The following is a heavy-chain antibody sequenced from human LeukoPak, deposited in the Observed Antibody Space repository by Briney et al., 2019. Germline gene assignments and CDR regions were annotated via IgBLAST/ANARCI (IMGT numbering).Heavy chain of an antibody. CDR2: IYYSGST. J-gene: IGHJ5*02. D-gene: IGHD2-15*01. CDR3: ARDNQLGYCSGGSCYAHWFDP. Sequence: PSETLSLTCTVSGGSISSGGYYWSWIRQHPGKGLEWIGYIYYSGSTYYNPSLKSRVTISVDTSKNQFSLKLSSVTAADTAVYYCARDNQLGYCSGGSCYAHWFDPWGLGTLVTVSS. CDR1: GGSISSGGYY. V-gene: IGHV4-31*03.